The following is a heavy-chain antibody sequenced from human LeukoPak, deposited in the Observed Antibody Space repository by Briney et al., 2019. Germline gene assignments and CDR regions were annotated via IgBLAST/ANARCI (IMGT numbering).Heavy chain of an antibody. CDR3: AKDIATGNRLYYFDY. D-gene: IGHD1-14*01. J-gene: IGHJ4*02. V-gene: IGHV3-9*01. Sequence: GGSLRLSCAASGFTFDDYAMHWVRQAPAKGLEGVSGISWNSGSIGYADSVKGRFTISRDNAKNSLYLQMNSLRAEDTALYYCAKDIATGNRLYYFDYWGQGTLVTVSS. CDR1: GFTFDDYA. CDR2: ISWNSGSI.